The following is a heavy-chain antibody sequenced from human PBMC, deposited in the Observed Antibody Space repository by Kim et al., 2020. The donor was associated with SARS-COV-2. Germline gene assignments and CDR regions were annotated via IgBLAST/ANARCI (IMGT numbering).Heavy chain of an antibody. J-gene: IGHJ4*02. V-gene: IGHV1-8*01. D-gene: IGHD2-15*01. CDR2: MNPKSGNT. Sequence: ASVKVSCKASGYTFTSYDISWVRQATGQGLEWMGWMNPKSGNTGYAQNLQGRVTMTRDTSISTAYMELSSLRSDDTAVYYCARVCSGGGCPSSGMGDFDFWGQGTLVTVSS. CDR3: ARVCSGGGCPSSGMGDFDF. CDR1: GYTFTSYD.